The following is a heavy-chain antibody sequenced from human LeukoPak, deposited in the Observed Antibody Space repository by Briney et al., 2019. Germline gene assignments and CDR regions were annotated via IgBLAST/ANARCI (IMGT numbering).Heavy chain of an antibody. D-gene: IGHD6-13*01. CDR2: MWYDGSNK. CDR3: ARGDYSSSWPDYYYYGMDV. J-gene: IGHJ6*02. Sequence: PGRSLRLSCAASGFTFSSYGMHWVRQAPGKGLEWVAVMWYDGSNKYYADSVKGRFTISRDNSKNTLYLQMSSLRAEETAVYYCARGDYSSSWPDYYYYGMDVWGQGTTVTVSS. CDR1: GFTFSSYG. V-gene: IGHV3-33*01.